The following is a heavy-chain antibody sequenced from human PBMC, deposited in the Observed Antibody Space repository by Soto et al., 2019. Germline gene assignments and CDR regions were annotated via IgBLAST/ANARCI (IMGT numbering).Heavy chain of an antibody. J-gene: IGHJ4*02. CDR2: IYPGDSHT. D-gene: IGHD3-10*02. CDR1: RYTLTRYY. CDR3: ASPGGLSSGNY. V-gene: IGHV5-51*01. Sequence: PGESLNLSCQGSRYTLTRYYIGSVRQMPGKGLEWMAIIYPGDSHTRYSPSFQGQVTISADKSINTAYLQWSSLKASDTAMYYCASPGGLSSGNYWGQGTQVTVSS.